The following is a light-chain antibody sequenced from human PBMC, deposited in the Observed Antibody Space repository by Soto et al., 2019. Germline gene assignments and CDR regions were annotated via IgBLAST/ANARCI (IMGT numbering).Light chain of an antibody. Sequence: EMVLTQSPGTLSSSPGETATLSCRATQSVSDNYLAWYQQRPGQAPRLLISDTSRRATGIPDRFSGGGSGTDFTLTISRLEPEDFAVYFCQQYGSSPGSFGQGTKLDIE. CDR2: DTS. J-gene: IGKJ2*01. V-gene: IGKV3-20*01. CDR3: QQYGSSPGS. CDR1: QSVSDNY.